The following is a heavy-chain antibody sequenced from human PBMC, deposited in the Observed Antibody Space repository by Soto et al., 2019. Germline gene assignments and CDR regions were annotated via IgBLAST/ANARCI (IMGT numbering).Heavy chain of an antibody. J-gene: IGHJ4*02. CDR3: ARGLITGSQYSGGWYYFDS. CDR1: GDSISSSRW. CDR2: SFHTGNT. V-gene: IGHV4-4*02. Sequence: SETLSLTCDVSGDSISSSRWWTWVRQPPGKGLEWIGDSFHTGNTNYNPSLKSRVTISVDKSKNQFSLKLTSVTAADTAVYYCARGLITGSQYSGGWYYFDSWGQGTQVTVSS. D-gene: IGHD1-26*01.